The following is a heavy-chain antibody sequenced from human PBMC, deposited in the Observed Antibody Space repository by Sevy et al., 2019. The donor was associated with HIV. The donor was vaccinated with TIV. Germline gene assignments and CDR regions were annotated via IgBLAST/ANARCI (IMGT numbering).Heavy chain of an antibody. J-gene: IGHJ6*02. Sequence: GGSLRLSCAASGFTFNSYSMHWVRQAPGKGLEWVSLIYSAGTTFYSDSVKGRFTISRDNSNNTLDLQMNSLRAEDTAIYYCARIKGASSSYAMDVWGQGTTVTVSS. CDR2: IYSAGTT. D-gene: IGHD2-2*01. CDR1: GFTFNSYS. CDR3: ARIKGASSSYAMDV. V-gene: IGHV3-53*01.